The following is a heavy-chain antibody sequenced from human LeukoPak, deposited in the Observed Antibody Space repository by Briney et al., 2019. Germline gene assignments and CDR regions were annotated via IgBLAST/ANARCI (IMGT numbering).Heavy chain of an antibody. V-gene: IGHV3-48*03. D-gene: IGHD3-22*01. Sequence: GGSLRLSCEASGFTLSSYEMNWVRQAPGKGLEWVSYISGSGSTMYYADSVKGRFTISRDNAKNSLFLQMNSLRAEDTAVYYCATVGPGGSGYTFDSWGQGTLVTVSS. CDR3: ATVGPGGSGYTFDS. CDR2: ISGSGSTM. J-gene: IGHJ4*02. CDR1: GFTLSSYE.